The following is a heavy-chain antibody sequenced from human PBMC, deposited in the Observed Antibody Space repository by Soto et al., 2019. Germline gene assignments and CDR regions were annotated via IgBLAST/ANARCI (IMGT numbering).Heavy chain of an antibody. V-gene: IGHV1-18*01. CDR1: GYTLSSYG. Sequence: QVQLVQSGSEVKEPGASVKVSCKASGYTLSSYGISWVRQAPGQGLEWMGWISTYNSDTKYAHKFQERVTMTTDTATRTAYMELRSLRSDDTAVYYCAREYCSGCSCYGWDYWVQGTLVTVSS. CDR3: AREYCSGCSCYGWDY. CDR2: ISTYNSDT. D-gene: IGHD2-15*01. J-gene: IGHJ4*02.